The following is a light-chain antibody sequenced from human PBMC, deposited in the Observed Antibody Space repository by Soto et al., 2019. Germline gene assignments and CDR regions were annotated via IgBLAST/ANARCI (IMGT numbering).Light chain of an antibody. V-gene: IGLV2-14*01. J-gene: IGLJ1*01. CDR2: DVS. CDR3: CSYTTSNTRQIV. CDR1: SSDVGGYNY. Sequence: QSALNQPASVSGSPGQSITISCTGTSSDVGGYNYVSWYQQHPGKAPKFMIYDVSNRPSGVSNRFSGSKSGNTASLTISGLQAEDEADYYCCSYTTSNTRQIVFGTGTKVT.